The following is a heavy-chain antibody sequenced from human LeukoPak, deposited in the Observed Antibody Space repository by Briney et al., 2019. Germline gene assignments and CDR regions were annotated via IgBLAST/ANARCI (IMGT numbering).Heavy chain of an antibody. Sequence: PGGSLRVSCAASGFTFSSSWRFWVRPAPGKGLEWVAATNPDGTAKYYVDSVKGRSSISRDNVNNSLCLQIDSLRAEDTAVYFCTRDRAYKTFDIWGQGTMVTVSS. CDR1: GFTFSSSW. CDR2: TNPDGTAK. V-gene: IGHV3-7*01. J-gene: IGHJ3*02. D-gene: IGHD2-21*01. CDR3: TRDRAYKTFDI.